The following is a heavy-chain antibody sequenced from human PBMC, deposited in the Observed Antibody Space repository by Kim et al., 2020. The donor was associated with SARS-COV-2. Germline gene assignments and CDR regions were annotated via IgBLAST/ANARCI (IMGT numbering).Heavy chain of an antibody. CDR1: GGSISSFIW. CDR3: ARVDARSLIFHL. Sequence: SETLSLTCTVSGGSISSFIWWSWVRQPPGQRLEWIGGIYHSGSTSYNQSLKSRVTMSLDKSKNQFSLRLTSVTAADTAVYSCARVDARSLIFHLWGQGTLVTVSS. D-gene: IGHD3-16*02. V-gene: IGHV4-4*02. J-gene: IGHJ5*02. CDR2: IYHSGST.